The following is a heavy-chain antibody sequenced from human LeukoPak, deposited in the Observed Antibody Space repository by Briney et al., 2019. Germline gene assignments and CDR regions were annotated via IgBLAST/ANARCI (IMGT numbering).Heavy chain of an antibody. V-gene: IGHV4-30-4*08. D-gene: IGHD4-23*01. CDR2: IYYSGST. CDR1: GGSISSGDYY. Sequence: SETLSLTCTVSGGSISSGDYYWSWIRRPPGKGLEWIGYIYYSGSTYYNPSLKSRVTISVDTSKNQFSLKLSSVTAADTAVYYCARDRGLRWQRNYFDYWGQGTLVTVSS. CDR3: ARDRGLRWQRNYFDY. J-gene: IGHJ4*02.